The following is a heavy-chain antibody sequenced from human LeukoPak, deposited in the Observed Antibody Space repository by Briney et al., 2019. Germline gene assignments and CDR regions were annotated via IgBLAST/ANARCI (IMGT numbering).Heavy chain of an antibody. CDR2: INPNSGGT. CDR3: ARLGYCSSTSCYSNDY. Sequence: GASVKVPCKASGYTFTGYYMHWVRQAPGQGLEWMGWINPNSGGTNYAQKFQGRVTMTRDTSISTAYMELSRLRSDDTAVYYCARLGYCSSTSCYSNDYWGQGTLVTVSS. CDR1: GYTFTGYY. J-gene: IGHJ4*02. V-gene: IGHV1-2*02. D-gene: IGHD2-2*01.